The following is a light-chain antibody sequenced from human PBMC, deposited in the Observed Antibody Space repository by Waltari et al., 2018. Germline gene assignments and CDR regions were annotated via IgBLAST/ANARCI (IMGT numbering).Light chain of an antibody. Sequence: QSVLTQPPSASGTPGQRVTISCSGSSSNIGPYYVYWYQQLPGTAPKLLIYRNNRWPSGVPDRFSGSKSGTSASLAISGLRSEDEADYYCATRDDSLTAWVFGGGTKLTVL. J-gene: IGLJ3*02. CDR3: ATRDDSLTAWV. CDR2: RNN. V-gene: IGLV1-47*01. CDR1: SSNIGPYY.